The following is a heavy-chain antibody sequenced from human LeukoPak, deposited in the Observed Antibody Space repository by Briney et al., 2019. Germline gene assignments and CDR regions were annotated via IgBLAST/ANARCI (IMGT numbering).Heavy chain of an antibody. CDR1: GGSISSGGYS. CDR2: IYYSGST. D-gene: IGHD3-16*01. V-gene: IGHV4-30-4*07. CDR3: ARQLGDAFDI. J-gene: IGHJ3*02. Sequence: SQTLSLTCAVSGGSISSGGYSWSWIRQPPGKGLEWIGYIYYSGSTNYNPSLRSRVTISVDTSKNQFSLKLSSVTAADTAVYYCARQLGDAFDIWGQGTMVTVSS.